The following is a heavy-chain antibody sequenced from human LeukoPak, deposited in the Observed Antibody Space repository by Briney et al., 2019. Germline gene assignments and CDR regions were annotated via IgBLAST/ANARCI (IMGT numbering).Heavy chain of an antibody. D-gene: IGHD5-18*01. V-gene: IGHV3-23*01. CDR1: GFTFSTYA. Sequence: GGSLRLSCAASGFTFSTYAMNWVRQAPGKGLEWVSVITGGGGTTFYADSVKGRFTVSRDNSNNTLYVQMNSLRAEDTAVYYCATGATSGNSYGSSFDYWGQGTLVAVSS. CDR3: ATGATSGNSYGSSFDY. CDR2: ITGGGGTT. J-gene: IGHJ4*02.